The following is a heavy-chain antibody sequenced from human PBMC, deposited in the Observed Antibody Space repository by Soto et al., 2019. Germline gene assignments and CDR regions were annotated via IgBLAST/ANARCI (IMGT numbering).Heavy chain of an antibody. Sequence: QVQLVESGGGVVQPGGSLRLSCATSGFTFSDSGMHWVRQAPGKGLEWVAVIWSDGSDKSYADSVEGRFTISRDNSKKTLYFQMNRLRGEDKGLYFCVGRNRYSSSSGWGGGFDYWGQGTLVTVSS. CDR2: IWSDGSDK. CDR1: GFTFSDSG. J-gene: IGHJ4*02. V-gene: IGHV3-33*01. D-gene: IGHD6-6*01. CDR3: VGRNRYSSSSGWGGGFDY.